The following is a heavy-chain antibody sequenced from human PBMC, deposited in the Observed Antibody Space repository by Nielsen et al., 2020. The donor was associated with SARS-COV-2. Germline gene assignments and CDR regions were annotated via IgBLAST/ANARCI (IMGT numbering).Heavy chain of an antibody. CDR3: ARGSIAAAGNWFDP. V-gene: IGHV3-21*04. Sequence: GESLKISCAASGFTFDDYAMHWVRQAPGKGLEWVSSISSSSSYIYFADSVKGRFTISRDNAKNSLYLQMNSLRAEDTALYHCARGSIAAAGNWFDPWGQGTLVTVSS. D-gene: IGHD6-13*01. CDR1: GFTFDDYA. CDR2: ISSSSSYI. J-gene: IGHJ5*02.